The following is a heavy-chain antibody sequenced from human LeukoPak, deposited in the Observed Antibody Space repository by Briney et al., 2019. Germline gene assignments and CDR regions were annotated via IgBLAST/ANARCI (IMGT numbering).Heavy chain of an antibody. V-gene: IGHV3-74*01. CDR3: ARGTWYIDV. J-gene: IGHJ2*01. CDR2: INVDGSIT. D-gene: IGHD1-7*01. CDR1: GFPFTSYW. Sequence: GGSLRLSSAASGFPFTSYWMRWVPHVPREAPLCVSQINVDGSITRYADAVKGRFTISRDNAKNTLELEMNSLTVDDTGVYYCARGTWYIDVWGRGTLVTVSS.